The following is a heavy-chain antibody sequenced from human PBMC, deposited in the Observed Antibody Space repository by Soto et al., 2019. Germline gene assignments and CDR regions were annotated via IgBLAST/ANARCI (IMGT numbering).Heavy chain of an antibody. J-gene: IGHJ6*02. CDR3: AKDKRYCTNGVCYYYYGLDV. Sequence: EVQLLESGGGLVQPGGSLRLSCAASGFTFSSYAMSWVRQAPGKGLEWVSAISGSGGSTYYADSVKGRFTISRDNSKNTLYLQMNRLRAEDTAVYYCAKDKRYCTNGVCYYYYGLDVWGQGTTVTVSS. CDR1: GFTFSSYA. V-gene: IGHV3-23*01. D-gene: IGHD2-8*01. CDR2: ISGSGGST.